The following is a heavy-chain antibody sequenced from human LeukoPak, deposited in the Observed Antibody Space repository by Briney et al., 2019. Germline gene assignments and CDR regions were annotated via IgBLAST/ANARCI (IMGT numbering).Heavy chain of an antibody. Sequence: SETLSLTCTVSGGSISGSNYYWGWIRQSPGKGLEWLGNIYYSGSTYYNPSLKSRVTISVDTSKNQFSLTLTSVTAADTAVYYCARESGYSGGPFDYWGQGTLVTVSS. CDR1: GGSISGSNYY. CDR3: ARESGYSGGPFDY. J-gene: IGHJ4*02. V-gene: IGHV4-39*07. CDR2: IYYSGST. D-gene: IGHD6-19*01.